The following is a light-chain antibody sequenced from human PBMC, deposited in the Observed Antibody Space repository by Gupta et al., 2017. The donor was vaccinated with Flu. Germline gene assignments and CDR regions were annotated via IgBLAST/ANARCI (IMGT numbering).Light chain of an antibody. CDR1: PIGKKC. Sequence: YLLSQPPSVSAAPGQTASIPCAGNPIGKKCVSWYQQKPGQAPELVVYDDSDRPSGVPERFSGSNSVNTATLTVCRVEAEDEADYFCQVYDSNSDHWVFGGGTKVTV. CDR2: DDS. J-gene: IGLJ2*01. V-gene: IGLV3-21*02. CDR3: QVYDSNSDHWV.